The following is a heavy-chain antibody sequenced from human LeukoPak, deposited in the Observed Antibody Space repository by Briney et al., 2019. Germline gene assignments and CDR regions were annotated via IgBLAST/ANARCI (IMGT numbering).Heavy chain of an antibody. Sequence: ASVNVSCKASGGTFSSYAISWVRQAPGQGLEWMGGIIPIFGTANYAQKFQGRVTITTDESTSTAYMELSSLRSEDTAVYYCARGFLYGGSYYDNWFDPWGQGTLVTVSS. CDR2: IIPIFGTA. J-gene: IGHJ5*02. V-gene: IGHV1-69*05. CDR1: GGTFSSYA. D-gene: IGHD1-26*01. CDR3: ARGFLYGGSYYDNWFDP.